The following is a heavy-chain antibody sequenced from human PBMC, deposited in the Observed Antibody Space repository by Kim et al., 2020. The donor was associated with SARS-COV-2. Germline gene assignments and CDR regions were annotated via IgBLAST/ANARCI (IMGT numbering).Heavy chain of an antibody. CDR3: ARDYCSSNSCYIGV. D-gene: IGHD2-2*02. J-gene: IGHJ6*02. Sequence: YAESVKGRFTIARDNSKNTICVKMNSLRSEDTAIYYCARDYCSSNSCYIGVWGPGTAVTVSS. V-gene: IGHV3-30*01.